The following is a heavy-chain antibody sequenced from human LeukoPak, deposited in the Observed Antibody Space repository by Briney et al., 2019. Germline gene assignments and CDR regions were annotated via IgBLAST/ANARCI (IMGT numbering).Heavy chain of an antibody. Sequence: PSETLSLTCAVYGGSFSVYYWSWIRQPPGKGLEWIGEIDHSGSTNYNPSLKGRVTISIDTSKNQFSLKLTSVTAADTAVYYCARGEDIVVVVDAARYYGMDVWGLGTTVTVSS. J-gene: IGHJ6*02. V-gene: IGHV4-34*01. CDR3: ARGEDIVVVVDAARYYGMDV. CDR1: GGSFSVYY. CDR2: IDHSGST. D-gene: IGHD2-15*01.